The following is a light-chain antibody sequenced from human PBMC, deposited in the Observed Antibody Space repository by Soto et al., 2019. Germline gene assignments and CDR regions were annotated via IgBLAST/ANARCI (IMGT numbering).Light chain of an antibody. CDR2: GAS. V-gene: IGKV3-20*01. Sequence: EIVLTQSPGTLSLSPGERATLSCRASQSVSSSFLAWYQQKPGQAPRLLIYGASSRATGIPDRFSGSGSGTDIDLTLSIMKPEHAAVSFYYHQDKSPPSFTFGGGTKVEIK. J-gene: IGKJ4*02. CDR3: YHQDKSPPSFT. CDR1: QSVSSSF.